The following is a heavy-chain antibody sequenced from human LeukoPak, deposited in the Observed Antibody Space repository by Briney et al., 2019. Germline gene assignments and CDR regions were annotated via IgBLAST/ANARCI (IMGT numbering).Heavy chain of an antibody. CDR2: IYYSGST. CDR1: GGSISSYY. Sequence: SETLSLTCTVSGGSISSYYWSWIRQPPGKGLEWIGYIYYSGSTNYNPSLKSRVTISVDTSKNQFSLKLSSVTAADTAVYHCARGINGYSYGPYYGMDVWGQGTTVTVSS. CDR3: ARGINGYSYGPYYGMDV. J-gene: IGHJ6*02. D-gene: IGHD5-18*01. V-gene: IGHV4-59*01.